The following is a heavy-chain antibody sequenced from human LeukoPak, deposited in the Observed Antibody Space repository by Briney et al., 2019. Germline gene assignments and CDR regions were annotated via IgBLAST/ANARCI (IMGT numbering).Heavy chain of an antibody. Sequence: SETLSLTCTVSGGSISSYYWSWIRQPAGKGLEWIGRIYTSGSTNYNPSLKSRVTMSVDTSKNQFSLKLSSVTAADTAVYYCARDSSSGYYDLDAFDIWGQGTMVTVSS. CDR1: GGSISSYY. CDR2: IYTSGST. V-gene: IGHV4-4*07. J-gene: IGHJ3*02. D-gene: IGHD3-22*01. CDR3: ARDSSSGYYDLDAFDI.